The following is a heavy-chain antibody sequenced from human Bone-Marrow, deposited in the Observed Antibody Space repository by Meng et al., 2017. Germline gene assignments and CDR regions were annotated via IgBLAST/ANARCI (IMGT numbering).Heavy chain of an antibody. CDR3: ARGGYSYGDDNEKEE. Sequence: SAPLSLPCAVSGGSFSGSSWSWIRQPPGKGLEWIGEINHSGSTNYNPSLKRRVTIAGDTSKNQFSRKLSSGTAADTAVYYCARGGYSYGDDNEKEEGGQGKMVTVS. D-gene: IGHD5-18*01. CDR2: INHSGST. J-gene: IGHJ4*02. V-gene: IGHV4-34*01. CDR1: GGSFSGSS.